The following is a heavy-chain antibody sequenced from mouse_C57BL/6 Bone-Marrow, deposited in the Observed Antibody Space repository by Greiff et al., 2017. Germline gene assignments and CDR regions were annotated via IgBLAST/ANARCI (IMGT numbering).Heavy chain of an antibody. CDR2: ISSGGSYT. CDR1: GFTFSSYG. CDR3: ARDGSSHWYFDV. D-gene: IGHD1-1*01. J-gene: IGHJ1*03. Sequence: VMLVESGGDLVKPGGSLKLSCAASGFTFSSYGMSWVRQTPDKRLEWVATISSGGSYTYYPDSVKGRFTISRDNAKNTLYLQMSSLKSEDTAMYYCARDGSSHWYFDVWGTGTTVTVSS. V-gene: IGHV5-6*02.